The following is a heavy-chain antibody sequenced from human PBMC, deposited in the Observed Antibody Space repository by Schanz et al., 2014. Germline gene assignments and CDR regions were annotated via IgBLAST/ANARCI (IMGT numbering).Heavy chain of an antibody. V-gene: IGHV1-18*01. D-gene: IGHD3-22*01. J-gene: IGHJ4*02. Sequence: QVQLVQSGVEVKRPGASVRVSCKASGYSFTDYAIHWVRQAPGQGLEWMGWISGYNGDTNYAPKFQDRVTMTTDTTSGINSMDPMILKSDSTSVDYSARYRFAIVRCPAWVYWGQGTQVIVSS. CDR3: ARYRFAIVRCPAWVY. CDR2: ISGYNGDT. CDR1: GYSFTDYA.